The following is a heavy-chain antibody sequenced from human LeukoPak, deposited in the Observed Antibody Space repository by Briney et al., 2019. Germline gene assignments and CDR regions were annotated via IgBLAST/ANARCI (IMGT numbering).Heavy chain of an antibody. D-gene: IGHD1-7*01. V-gene: IGHV3-21*01. J-gene: IGHJ4*02. CDR1: GFIFSNYG. Sequence: GGSLRLSCAASGFIFSNYGMSWVRQAPGKGLEWVSSIRFSSTHIYYADSIQGRFTISRDNAENSLYLQINSLRAEDTAVYYCARVNYVSSGWGAPFDHWGQGTLVTVSS. CDR3: ARVNYVSSGWGAPFDH. CDR2: IRFSSTHI.